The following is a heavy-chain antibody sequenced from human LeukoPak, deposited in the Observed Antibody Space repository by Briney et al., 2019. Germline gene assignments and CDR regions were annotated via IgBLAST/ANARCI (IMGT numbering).Heavy chain of an antibody. CDR3: AGEYYDSSGYYHYLGY. CDR2: ISAYNGNT. V-gene: IGHV1-18*01. D-gene: IGHD3-22*01. Sequence: ASVKVSCKASGYTFTSYGISWVRQAPGQGFEWMGWISAYNGNTNYAQKFQGRVTMTRDTSTSTVYMELSSLRSEDTAVYYCAGEYYDSSGYYHYLGYWGQGTLVTVSS. J-gene: IGHJ4*02. CDR1: GYTFTSYG.